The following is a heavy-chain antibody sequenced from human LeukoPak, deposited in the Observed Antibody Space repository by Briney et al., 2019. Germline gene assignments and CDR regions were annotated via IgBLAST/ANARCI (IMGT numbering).Heavy chain of an antibody. CDR3: ARDYYGSGSYLDWFDP. V-gene: IGHV4-34*01. D-gene: IGHD3-10*01. CDR2: INHSGST. CDR1: GGSFSGYY. J-gene: IGHJ5*02. Sequence: SETLSLTCAVYGGSFSGYYWSWIRQPPGKGLEWIGEINHSGSTNYSPSLKSRVTISVDTSKNQFSLKLSSVTAADTAVYYCARDYYGSGSYLDWFDPWGQGTLVTVSS.